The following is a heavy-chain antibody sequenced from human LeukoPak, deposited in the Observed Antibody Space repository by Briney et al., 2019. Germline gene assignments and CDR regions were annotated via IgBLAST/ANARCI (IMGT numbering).Heavy chain of an antibody. V-gene: IGHV3-21*01. Sequence: PGGSLRLSCAASRFTFDDYAMHWVRQAPGKGLEWVSSISSSSSYIYYADSVKGRFTISRDNAKNSLYLQMNSLRAEDTAVYYCARDSRWNPLYYYYYMDVWGKGTTVTVSS. J-gene: IGHJ6*03. CDR3: ARDSRWNPLYYYYYMDV. CDR1: RFTFDDYA. CDR2: ISSSSSYI. D-gene: IGHD1-1*01.